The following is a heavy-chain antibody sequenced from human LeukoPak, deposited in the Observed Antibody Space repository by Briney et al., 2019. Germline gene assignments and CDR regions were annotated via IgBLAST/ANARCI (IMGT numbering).Heavy chain of an antibody. Sequence: GGSLRLSCAASGFTFSSYAMSWVRQAPGKGLEWVSGISGSGGSTYYADSVKGRFTISRDNSKNTLYLQMNSLRAEDTAVYYCAKGGSSSWKHFDYWGQGTLVTVSS. J-gene: IGHJ4*02. CDR2: ISGSGGST. D-gene: IGHD6-13*01. CDR3: AKGGSSSWKHFDY. CDR1: GFTFSSYA. V-gene: IGHV3-23*01.